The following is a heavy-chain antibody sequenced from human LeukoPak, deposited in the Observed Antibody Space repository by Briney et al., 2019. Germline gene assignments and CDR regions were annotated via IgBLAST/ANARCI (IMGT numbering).Heavy chain of an antibody. CDR2: ISGSGGST. J-gene: IGHJ4*02. D-gene: IGHD3-22*01. V-gene: IGHV3-23*01. CDR1: GFTFSSYA. CDR3: AKDRPASYYDSSGYYYVDKFDY. Sequence: GGSLRLSCAASGFTFSSYAMSWVRQAPGKGLEWVSAISGSGGSTYYADSVKGRFTISRDNSKNTLYLQMNSLRAEDTAVYYCAKDRPASYYDSSGYYYVDKFDYWGQGTLVTVSS.